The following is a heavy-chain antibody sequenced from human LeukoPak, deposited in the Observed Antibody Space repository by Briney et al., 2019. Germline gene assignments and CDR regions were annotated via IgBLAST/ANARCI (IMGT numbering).Heavy chain of an antibody. CDR2: INAGNGNT. V-gene: IGHV1-3*01. CDR1: GYTFTSYA. D-gene: IGHD3-10*01. CDR3: ARQEVRGLDAFDI. Sequence: ASVKVSCKASGYTFTSYAMHWVRQAPGQRLEWMGWINAGNGNTKYSQKFQGRVTMTRDTSISTAYMELSRLRSDDTAVYYCARQEVRGLDAFDIWGQGTMVTVSS. J-gene: IGHJ3*02.